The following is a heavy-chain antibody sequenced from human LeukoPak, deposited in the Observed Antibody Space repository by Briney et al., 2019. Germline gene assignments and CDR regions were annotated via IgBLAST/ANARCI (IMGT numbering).Heavy chain of an antibody. CDR2: IIPIFGTA. CDR1: GGTFSSYA. Sequence: ASVKVSCKASGGTFSSYAISWVRQAPGQGLEWMGGIIPIFGTANYAQKFQGRVTITTGESTSTAYMELSSLRSEDTAVYYCAREGAVFRHSWFDPWGQGTLVTVSS. J-gene: IGHJ5*02. CDR3: AREGAVFRHSWFDP. D-gene: IGHD2-21*01. V-gene: IGHV1-69*05.